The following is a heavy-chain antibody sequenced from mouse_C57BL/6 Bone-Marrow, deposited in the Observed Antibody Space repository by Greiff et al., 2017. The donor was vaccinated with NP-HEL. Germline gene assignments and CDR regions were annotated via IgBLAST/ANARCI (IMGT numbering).Heavy chain of an antibody. CDR3: ASIYYGYDERSRGFDY. CDR1: GYAFSSSW. J-gene: IGHJ2*01. V-gene: IGHV1-82*01. CDR2: IYPGDGDT. D-gene: IGHD2-2*01. Sequence: QVQLKQSGPELVKPGASVKISCKASGYAFSSSWMNWVKQRPGKGLEWIGRIYPGDGDTNYNGKFKGKATLTADKSSSTAYMQLSSLTSEDSAVYFCASIYYGYDERSRGFDYWGQGTTLTVSS.